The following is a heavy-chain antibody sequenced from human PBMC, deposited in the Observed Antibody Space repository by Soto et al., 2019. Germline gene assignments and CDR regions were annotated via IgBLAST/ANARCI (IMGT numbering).Heavy chain of an antibody. Sequence: GGSLRLSCAASGFTFSSYAMSWVRQAPGKGLEWVSAISGSGGSTYYADSVKGRFTISRDNSKNTLYLQMNSLRAEDTAVYYCAKDLPLDYYDSSGYDFDYWGQGTLVTVSS. D-gene: IGHD3-22*01. V-gene: IGHV3-23*01. CDR2: ISGSGGST. CDR3: AKDLPLDYYDSSGYDFDY. J-gene: IGHJ4*02. CDR1: GFTFSSYA.